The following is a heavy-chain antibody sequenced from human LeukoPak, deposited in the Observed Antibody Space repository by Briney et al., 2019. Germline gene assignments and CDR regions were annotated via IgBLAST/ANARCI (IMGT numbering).Heavy chain of an antibody. V-gene: IGHV3-30*02. J-gene: IGHJ4*02. Sequence: GGSLRLSCAASGFTFSTQGMHWVRQAPGKGLEWVTSIQHHGNDKRYADSVKGRVTVSRDNSKNTVYLQINSLRAEDTAMYYCARESGTSRVGELRDWGQGTLVTVSS. CDR2: IQHHGNDK. D-gene: IGHD3-10*01. CDR3: ARESGTSRVGELRD. CDR1: GFTFSTQG.